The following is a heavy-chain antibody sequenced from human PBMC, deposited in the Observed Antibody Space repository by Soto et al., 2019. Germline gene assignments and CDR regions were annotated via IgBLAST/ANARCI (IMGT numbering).Heavy chain of an antibody. CDR2: IWYDGSNK. V-gene: IGHV3-33*01. D-gene: IGHD5-12*01. CDR1: GFTFSSYG. J-gene: IGHJ4*02. CDR3: ARDSERDGYNYHY. Sequence: GGSLRLSCAASGFTFSSYGMHWVRQAPGKGLEWVAVIWYDGSNKYYADSVKGRFTISRDNSKNTLYLQMSSLRAEDTAVYYCARDSERDGYNYHYWGQGTLVTVSS.